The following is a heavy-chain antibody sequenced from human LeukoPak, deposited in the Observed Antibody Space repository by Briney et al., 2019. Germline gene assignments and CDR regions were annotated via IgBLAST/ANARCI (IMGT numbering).Heavy chain of an antibody. CDR2: IYSGGST. Sequence: GGSLRLSCAASRFTFSSYAMSWVRQAPGKGLEWVSVIYSGGSTYYADSVKGRFTISRDNSKNTLYLQMNSLRAEDTAVYYCARDIGNYDDYIYYGMDVWGQGTTVTVSS. J-gene: IGHJ6*02. CDR1: RFTFSSYA. D-gene: IGHD4-17*01. CDR3: ARDIGNYDDYIYYGMDV. V-gene: IGHV3-66*01.